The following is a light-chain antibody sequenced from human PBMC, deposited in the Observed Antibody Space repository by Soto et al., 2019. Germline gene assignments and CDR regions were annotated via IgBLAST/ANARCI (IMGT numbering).Light chain of an antibody. Sequence: DIQMTQSPSTLSASVGDTVTITCRASQTISGWLAWYQQRPGKAPKLLIYDASTLERGVPSRFSGTGSGTEFTLTISSLQPDDFATYYCQQYSSYPTFGQGTKVDIK. CDR3: QQYSSYPT. J-gene: IGKJ1*01. CDR1: QTISGW. V-gene: IGKV1-5*01. CDR2: DAS.